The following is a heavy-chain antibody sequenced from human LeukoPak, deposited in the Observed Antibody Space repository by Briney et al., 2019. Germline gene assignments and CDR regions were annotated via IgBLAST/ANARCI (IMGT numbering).Heavy chain of an antibody. Sequence: GGSLRLSCAVSEFTFSTYAMNWVRQAPGKGLEWVSAVSGSGGSTYYADSVKGRFTISRDNSKKTLYLQLSSLRVEDTAVYYCAKGGFGSSSWYDAFDIWGQGTMVTVSS. CDR1: EFTFSTYA. V-gene: IGHV3-23*01. CDR3: AKGGFGSSSWYDAFDI. D-gene: IGHD6-13*01. J-gene: IGHJ3*02. CDR2: VSGSGGST.